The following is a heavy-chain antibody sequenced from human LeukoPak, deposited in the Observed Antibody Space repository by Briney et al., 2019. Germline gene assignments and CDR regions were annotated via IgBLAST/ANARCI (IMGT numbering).Heavy chain of an antibody. Sequence: GASVKVSCKASGYTFTGYYMHWVRQAPGQGLEWKGWINPNSGGTNYAQKFQGRVTMTRDTSISTAYMELSRLRSDDTAVYYCARDLLIVVGHDAFDIWGQGTMVTVSS. CDR2: INPNSGGT. CDR1: GYTFTGYY. D-gene: IGHD2-2*01. CDR3: ARDLLIVVGHDAFDI. J-gene: IGHJ3*02. V-gene: IGHV1-2*02.